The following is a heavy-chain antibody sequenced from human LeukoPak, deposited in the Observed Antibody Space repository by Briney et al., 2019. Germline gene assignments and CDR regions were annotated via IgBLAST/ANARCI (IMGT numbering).Heavy chain of an antibody. V-gene: IGHV3-23*01. CDR3: AELGITMIGGV. CDR1: GFTFSSYG. D-gene: IGHD3-10*02. J-gene: IGHJ6*04. Sequence: GGSLRLSCAASGFTFSSYGMSWVRKAPGKGLEWVSAISGSGGSTYYADSVKGRFTISRDNAKNSLYLQMNSLRAEDTAVYYCAELGITMIGGVWGKGTTVTISS. CDR2: ISGSGGST.